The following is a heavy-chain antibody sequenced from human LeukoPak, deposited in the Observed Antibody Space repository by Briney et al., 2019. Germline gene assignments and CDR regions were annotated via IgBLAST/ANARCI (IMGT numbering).Heavy chain of an antibody. CDR2: ISGTSGTA. J-gene: IGHJ5*02. Sequence: GSLRLSCAASGFTFISYAMTWVRQGAGRGLEWVSTISGTSGTASYADSVEGRFSISRDDSKNTVYLQMTSLRVEDTAVYFCARVQPDNNDEYNWFDPWGQGTQVTVSS. CDR1: GFTFISYA. V-gene: IGHV3-23*01. CDR3: ARVQPDNNDEYNWFDP. D-gene: IGHD1-1*01.